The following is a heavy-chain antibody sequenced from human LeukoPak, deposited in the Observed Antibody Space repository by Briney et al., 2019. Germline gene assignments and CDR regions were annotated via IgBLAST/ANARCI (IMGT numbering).Heavy chain of an antibody. CDR3: ARDPAYSSSWYESPYYMDV. Sequence: GGSLRLSCAASGFTFSSYSMNWVRQAPGKGLEWVSYISSSSSTIYYADSVKGRFTISRDNAKNSLYLQMNSLRAEDTAVYYCARDPAYSSSWYESPYYMDVWGKGTTVTVSS. D-gene: IGHD6-13*01. V-gene: IGHV3-48*01. J-gene: IGHJ6*03. CDR1: GFTFSSYS. CDR2: ISSSSSTI.